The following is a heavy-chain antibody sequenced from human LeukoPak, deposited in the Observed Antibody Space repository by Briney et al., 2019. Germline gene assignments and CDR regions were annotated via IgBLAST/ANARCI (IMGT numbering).Heavy chain of an antibody. CDR1: GFTFSSYG. CDR3: AKDLAYWGSNYYYYGMDV. J-gene: IGHJ6*02. Sequence: GGSWRLSGAASGFTFSSYGMHWFRQAPGKGLEWVAFIRYDGSNKYYADSVKGRFTISRDNSKNTLYLQMNSLRAEDTAVYYCAKDLAYWGSNYYYYGMDVWGQGTTVTVSS. CDR2: IRYDGSNK. D-gene: IGHD7-27*01. V-gene: IGHV3-30*02.